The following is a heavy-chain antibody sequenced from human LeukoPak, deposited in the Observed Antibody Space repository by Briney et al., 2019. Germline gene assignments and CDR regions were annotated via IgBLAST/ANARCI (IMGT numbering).Heavy chain of an antibody. D-gene: IGHD6-13*01. Sequence: SXKVSCKASGGTFISYAISWVRQAPGQGLEWMGGIIPIFGTANYAQKFQGRVTITTDESTSTAYMELSSLRSEDTAVYYCAREGGGNSVIAAAGTRWFDPWGQGTLVTVSS. J-gene: IGHJ5*02. CDR1: GGTFISYA. CDR3: AREGGGNSVIAAAGTRWFDP. CDR2: IIPIFGTA. V-gene: IGHV1-69*05.